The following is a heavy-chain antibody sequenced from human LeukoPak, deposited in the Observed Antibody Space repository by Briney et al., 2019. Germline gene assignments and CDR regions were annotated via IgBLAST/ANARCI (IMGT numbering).Heavy chain of an antibody. Sequence: SETLSLTCTVSGGSISSYYWSWLRQPPGKGLEWVGYIYYSGSTNYNPSLKSRVTISVDTSKNQFSLKLSSVTAADTAVYYCARGVYSNYNWYFDLWGRGTLVTVSS. CDR2: IYYSGST. D-gene: IGHD4-11*01. CDR3: ARGVYSNYNWYFDL. J-gene: IGHJ2*01. CDR1: GGSISSYY. V-gene: IGHV4-59*08.